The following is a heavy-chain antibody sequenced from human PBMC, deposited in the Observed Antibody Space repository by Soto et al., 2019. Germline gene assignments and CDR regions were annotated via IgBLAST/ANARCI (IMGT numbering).Heavy chain of an antibody. Sequence: KSSETLSLTCAVYGGSFSGYYWSWIRQPPGKGLDWIGEINHSGSTNYNPSLKSRVTISVDTSKNQFSLKLSSVTAADTAVYYCARGLRIAARRPDYYYYYMDVWGKGTTVTVSS. CDR3: ARGLRIAARRPDYYYYYMDV. J-gene: IGHJ6*03. V-gene: IGHV4-34*01. D-gene: IGHD6-6*01. CDR2: INHSGST. CDR1: GGSFSGYY.